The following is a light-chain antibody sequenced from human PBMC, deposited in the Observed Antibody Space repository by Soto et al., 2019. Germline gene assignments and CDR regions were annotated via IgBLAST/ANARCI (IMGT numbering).Light chain of an antibody. J-gene: IGKJ1*01. V-gene: IGKV1-39*01. Sequence: DIQVTQSPSSLSASVGDRVTITCRASQSITTFLNWYQQKPGNAPKLLIYAASSLQTGVPSRFSGSGSGTDFTLTISSLQREDFATYYCQQAYGAPTTFGQGTKVDIK. CDR3: QQAYGAPTT. CDR2: AAS. CDR1: QSITTF.